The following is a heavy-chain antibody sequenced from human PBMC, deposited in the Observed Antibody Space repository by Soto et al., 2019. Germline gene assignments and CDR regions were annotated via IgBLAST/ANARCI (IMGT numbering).Heavy chain of an antibody. D-gene: IGHD3-3*01. CDR1: GYTFTSYG. CDR3: ARDTGDTIFGVVITRYGMDV. V-gene: IGHV1-46*01. CDR2: INPSGGST. J-gene: IGHJ6*02. Sequence: ASVKVSCKASGYTFTSYGISWVRQAPGQGLEWMGIINPSGGSTSYAQKFQGRVTMTRDTSTSTVYMELSSLRSEDTAVYYCARDTGDTIFGVVITRYGMDVWGQGTTVTVSS.